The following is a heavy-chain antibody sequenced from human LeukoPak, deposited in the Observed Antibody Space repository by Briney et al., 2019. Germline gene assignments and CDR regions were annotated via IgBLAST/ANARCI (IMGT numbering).Heavy chain of an antibody. V-gene: IGHV3-23*01. D-gene: IGHD5-24*01. J-gene: IGHJ4*02. CDR2: ISSSGGTT. CDR1: GFTFITYA. CDR3: AKDRNAWPTNFDS. Sequence: GGSLRLSCAASGFTFITYAMTWVRQAPGRGLEWVPAISSSGGTTYYADSVKGRFSISRDNSKDTLYLRMNSLRAEDTAIYYCAKDRNAWPTNFDSGGQGTLVTVSA.